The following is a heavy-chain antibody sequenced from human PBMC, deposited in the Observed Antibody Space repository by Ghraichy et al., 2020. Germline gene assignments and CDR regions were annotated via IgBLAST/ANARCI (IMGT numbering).Heavy chain of an antibody. D-gene: IGHD3-10*01. V-gene: IGHV4-39*07. J-gene: IGHJ5*02. Sequence: SETLSLTCSVTGGSIRITNYYWGWIRQSPGKGLEWIGSIYHGGTSYYNPSLKSRVTISVDATNNQFSLNLTSVTAADTAMYYCAREWFGEVSYNGFDPWGQGTLVTVSS. CDR3: AREWFGEVSYNGFDP. CDR2: IYHGGTS. CDR1: GGSIRITNYY.